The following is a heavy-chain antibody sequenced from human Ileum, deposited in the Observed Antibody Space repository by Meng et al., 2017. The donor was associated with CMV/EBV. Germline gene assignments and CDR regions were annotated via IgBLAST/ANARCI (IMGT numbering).Heavy chain of an antibody. CDR2: VRHDGGNK. J-gene: IGHJ4*02. V-gene: IGHV3-30*02. Sequence: GGSLRLSCEASGFTFSSYGMHWVRQAPGKGLEWVAFVRHDGGNKYYADSVKGRFTISRDNSKNTLYLQMNSLRAEDTAVYYCAKDPYSTSWYYFDCWGQGKLV. CDR3: AKDPYSTSWYYFDC. D-gene: IGHD6-13*01. CDR1: GFTFSSYG.